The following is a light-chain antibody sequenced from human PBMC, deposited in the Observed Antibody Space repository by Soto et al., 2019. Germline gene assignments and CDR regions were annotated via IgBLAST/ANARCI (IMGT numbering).Light chain of an antibody. V-gene: IGKV3-11*01. Sequence: EIVLTQSPATLSLSPRERATLSCRASQSVSSNLAWYQHKPGQPPRLLIYDASTRATGIPARFSGSGSGTDFTLTISSLEPEDFAVYYCQQRSIRPLMYTFGQGTKLEIK. CDR1: QSVSSN. CDR2: DAS. CDR3: QQRSIRPLMYT. J-gene: IGKJ2*01.